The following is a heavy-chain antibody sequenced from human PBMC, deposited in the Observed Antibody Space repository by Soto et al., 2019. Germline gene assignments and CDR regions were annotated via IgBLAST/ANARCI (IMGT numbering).Heavy chain of an antibody. CDR3: ARGYDFWSGYYYYYYYGMDV. CDR1: GGSISSSSYY. D-gene: IGHD3-3*01. Sequence: SETLSLTCTVSGGSISSSSYYWGWIRQPPGKGLEWIGSIYYSGITYYNPSLKSRVTISVDTSKNQFSLKLSSVTAADTAVYYCARGYDFWSGYYYYYYYGMDVWGQGTTVTVSS. CDR2: IYYSGIT. J-gene: IGHJ6*02. V-gene: IGHV4-39*01.